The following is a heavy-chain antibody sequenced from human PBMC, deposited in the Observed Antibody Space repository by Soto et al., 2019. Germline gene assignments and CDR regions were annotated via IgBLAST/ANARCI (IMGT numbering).Heavy chain of an antibody. CDR1: EFTFSSNA. CDR2: ITGSGSTT. D-gene: IGHD6-13*01. CDR3: AKDFTAYLSSWFHL. V-gene: IGHV3-23*01. Sequence: EVQLLESGGGLVQPGGSLRLSCAASEFTFSSNAMHWVRQAPGKGLEWVSGITGSGSTTFYADSVKGGFTISRDNSKNTLYLHMSSLRAEDTAIYYCAKDFTAYLSSWFHLWGQGTLVTVSS. J-gene: IGHJ5*02.